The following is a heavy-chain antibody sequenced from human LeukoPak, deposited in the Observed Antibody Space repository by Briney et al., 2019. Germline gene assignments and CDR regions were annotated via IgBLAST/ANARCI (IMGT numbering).Heavy chain of an antibody. Sequence: ASVKVSCKASGYTFTRYYMHWVRQAPGQGLEWMGIINPSGGSTSYAQKFQGRVTMTRDASTSTVYLELSSLRSEDTAVYYCARGISDLIGYWGQGTLVTVSS. CDR1: GYTFTRYY. CDR3: ARGISDLIGY. V-gene: IGHV1-46*01. CDR2: INPSGGST. D-gene: IGHD2-15*01. J-gene: IGHJ4*02.